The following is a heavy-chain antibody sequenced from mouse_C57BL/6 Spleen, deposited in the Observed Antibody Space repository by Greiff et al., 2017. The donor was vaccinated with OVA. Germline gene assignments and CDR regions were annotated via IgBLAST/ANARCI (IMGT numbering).Heavy chain of an antibody. CDR2: INPSTGGT. Sequence: VQLQQSGPELVKPGASVKISCKASGYSFTGYYMNWVKQSPEKSLEWIGEINPSTGGTTYNQKFKAKATLTVDKSSSTAYMQLKSLTSEDSAVDYCARGGYEDYYEVWGTGTTVTVSS. CDR3: ARGGYEDYYEV. V-gene: IGHV1-42*01. D-gene: IGHD2-3*01. J-gene: IGHJ1*03. CDR1: GYSFTGYY.